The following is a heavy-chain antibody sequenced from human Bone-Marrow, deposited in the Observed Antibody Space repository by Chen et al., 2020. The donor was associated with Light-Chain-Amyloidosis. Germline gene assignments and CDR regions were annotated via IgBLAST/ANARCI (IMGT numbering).Heavy chain of an antibody. V-gene: IGHV4-59*01. CDR2: IYYSGST. D-gene: IGHD5-18*01. Sequence: QVQLQESVPGLVKPSETLSLTCTVSGGSISSYYWSWIRQPPGKGLEWIGYIYYSGSTNYNPSLKSRVTISVDTSKNQFSLKLSSVTAADTAVYYCARGTWIQLWSTFDYWGQGTLVTVSS. CDR3: ARGTWIQLWSTFDY. CDR1: GGSISSYY. J-gene: IGHJ4*02.